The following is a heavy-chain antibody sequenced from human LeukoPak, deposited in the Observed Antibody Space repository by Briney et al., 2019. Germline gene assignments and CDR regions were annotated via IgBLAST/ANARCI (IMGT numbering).Heavy chain of an antibody. CDR3: AKDRGYYDRAPDAFDI. J-gene: IGHJ3*02. D-gene: IGHD3-22*01. CDR1: GFTFSSYG. CDR2: IRYDGSNK. V-gene: IGHV3-30*02. Sequence: QSGGSLRLSCAASGFTFSSYGMHWVRQAPGKGLEWVAFIRYDGSNKYYADSVKGRFTISRDNSKNTLYLQMSSLRAEDTALYYCAKDRGYYDRAPDAFDIWGQGTMVTVSS.